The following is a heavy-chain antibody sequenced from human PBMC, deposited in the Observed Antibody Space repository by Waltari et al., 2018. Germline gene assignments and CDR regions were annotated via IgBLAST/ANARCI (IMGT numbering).Heavy chain of an antibody. D-gene: IGHD2-15*01. V-gene: IGHV4-38-2*02. CDR1: IYSISDGYY. CDR3: ARRGYSSSPAHFDY. J-gene: IGHJ4*02. Sequence: QVKLQESGPGVVKPSETLSLICTVSIYSISDGYYWGWVRQPPGKGLEWIGTIYHGGSTYYNPPLKSRLTMSVHKSRNQFYMKLSSVTAADTAVYYCARRGYSSSPAHFDYWGQGTLVTVSS. CDR2: IYHGGST.